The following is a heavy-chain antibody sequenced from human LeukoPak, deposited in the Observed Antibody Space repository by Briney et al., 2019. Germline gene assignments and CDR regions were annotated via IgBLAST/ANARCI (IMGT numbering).Heavy chain of an antibody. J-gene: IGHJ4*02. D-gene: IGHD2-15*01. V-gene: IGHV3-11*05. Sequence: PGGSLRLSCAASGFTFSDYYMSWIRQAPGKGLEWVSYISCSSTYTNYADSVKGRFTISRDNAKNSLYLQMNSLRAEDTAVYYCARDLAVAATIDYWGQGTLVT. CDR2: ISCSSTYT. CDR3: ARDLAVAATIDY. CDR1: GFTFSDYY.